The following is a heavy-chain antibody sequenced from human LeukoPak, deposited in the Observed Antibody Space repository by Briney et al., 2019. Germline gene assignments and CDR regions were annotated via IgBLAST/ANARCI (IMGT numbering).Heavy chain of an antibody. D-gene: IGHD2-2*01. V-gene: IGHV3-11*04. CDR1: GFTVTNNY. J-gene: IGHJ4*02. CDR3: ARRYCSSTSCLLDY. Sequence: PGGSLRLSCAASGFTVTNNYMSWVRQAPGKGLEWVSYISSSGSTIYYADSVKGRFTISRDNAKNSLYLQMNSLRAEDTAVYYCARRYCSSTSCLLDYWGQGTLVTVSS. CDR2: ISSSGSTI.